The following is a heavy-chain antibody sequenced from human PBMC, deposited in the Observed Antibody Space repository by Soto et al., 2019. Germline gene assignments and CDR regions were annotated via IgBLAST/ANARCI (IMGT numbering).Heavy chain of an antibody. D-gene: IGHD1-26*01. J-gene: IGHJ4*02. Sequence: GGSLRLSCSASGFTFSSYAMHWVRQAPGKGLEYVSAISSNGGSTYYADSVKGRFTISRDNSKNTLYLQMSSLRAEDTAVYYCVKDQRVNGSYHLLDYWGQGTLVTVSS. CDR2: ISSNGGST. CDR1: GFTFSSYA. CDR3: VKDQRVNGSYHLLDY. V-gene: IGHV3-64D*08.